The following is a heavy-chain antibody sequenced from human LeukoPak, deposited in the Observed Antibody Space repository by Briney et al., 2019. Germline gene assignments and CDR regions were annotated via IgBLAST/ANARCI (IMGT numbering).Heavy chain of an antibody. D-gene: IGHD2-15*01. CDR3: ARIQRYCSGGACYVLDN. CDR2: IYYSGST. J-gene: IGHJ4*02. Sequence: SETLSLTCTVSGGSISSYYWSWIRQPPGKGLEWIGYIYYSGSTNYNPSLKSRVTISVDTSKNQFSLKLSSVTAADTAVYYCARIQRYCSGGACYVLDNWGQGTLVAVSS. V-gene: IGHV4-59*01. CDR1: GGSISSYY.